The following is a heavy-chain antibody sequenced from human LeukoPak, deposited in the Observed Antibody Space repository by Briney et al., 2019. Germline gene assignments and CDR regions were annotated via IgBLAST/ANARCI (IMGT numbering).Heavy chain of an antibody. V-gene: IGHV3-13*01. J-gene: IGHJ3*02. Sequence: GGSLRLSCAASVFTFSSYDMHWVRQATGKGLEWVSAIGTAGDTYYPGSVKGRFTISRENAKNSLYLQMNSLRAGDTAVYYCARSTASHVYYYDSSGYYAFDIWGQGTMVTVSS. CDR3: ARSTASHVYYYDSSGYYAFDI. CDR1: VFTFSSYD. D-gene: IGHD3-22*01. CDR2: IGTAGDT.